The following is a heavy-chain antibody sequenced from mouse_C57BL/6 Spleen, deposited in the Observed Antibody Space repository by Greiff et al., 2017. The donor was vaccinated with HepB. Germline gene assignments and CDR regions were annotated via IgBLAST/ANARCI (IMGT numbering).Heavy chain of an antibody. J-gene: IGHJ2*01. D-gene: IGHD2-4*01. V-gene: IGHV1-66*01. CDR2: IYPGSGNT. CDR3: ARGGIGDYDGLGY. Sequence: QVHVKQSGPELVKPGASLKISCKASGYSFTSYYIHWVKQRPGQGLEWIGWIYPGSGNTKYNEKFKGKATLTADTSSSTAYMQLSSLTSEDSAVYYCARGGIGDYDGLGYWGQGTTLTVSS. CDR1: GYSFTSYY.